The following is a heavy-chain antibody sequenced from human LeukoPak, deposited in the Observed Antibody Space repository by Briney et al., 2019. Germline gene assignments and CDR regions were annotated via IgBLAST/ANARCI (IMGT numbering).Heavy chain of an antibody. J-gene: IGHJ4*02. CDR2: VSSSSSNI. CDR3: ARDIGISNSWPYFDF. D-gene: IGHD2-2*01. CDR1: GFIFSSYS. Sequence: EGSLRLSCAASGFIFSSYSMNWVRHVPGKGLEWISHVSSSSSNIYYADSVKGRFTISRDNAKNSVFLQMNSLRAEDTAVYYCARDIGISNSWPYFDFWGQGTLVTVSS. V-gene: IGHV3-48*04.